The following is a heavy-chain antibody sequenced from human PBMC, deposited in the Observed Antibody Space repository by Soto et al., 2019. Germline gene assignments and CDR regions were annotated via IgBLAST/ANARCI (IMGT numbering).Heavy chain of an antibody. CDR2: IGPESGAT. CDR1: GYTFTGHY. J-gene: IGHJ4*02. CDR3: GRGRSGQIVVFY. D-gene: IGHD5-12*01. Sequence: ASVKVSCKASGYTFTGHYIHWLRQAPEQGPEWMGEIGPESGATRYAQKFQGRVTMTMDTSITTVYMELSNLSPDDTAVYYCGRGRSGQIVVFYWAQGTPVTVSS. V-gene: IGHV1-2*02.